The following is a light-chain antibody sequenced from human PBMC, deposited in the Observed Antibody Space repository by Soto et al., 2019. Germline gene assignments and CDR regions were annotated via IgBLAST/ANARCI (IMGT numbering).Light chain of an antibody. CDR3: QTWATGIRV. Sequence: QLVLTQSPSASASLGASVKLTCTLNSGHSSYTIAWHQQQPEKGPRYLMKVNSDVSHTKGDGIPDRFAGSSSGAERYLTISSLQSEDEADYYCQTWATGIRVFGGGTKVTVL. J-gene: IGLJ3*02. CDR1: SGHSSYT. CDR2: VNSDVSH. V-gene: IGLV4-69*01.